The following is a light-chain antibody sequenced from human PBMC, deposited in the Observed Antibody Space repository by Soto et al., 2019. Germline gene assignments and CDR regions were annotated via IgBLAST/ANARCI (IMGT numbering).Light chain of an antibody. CDR2: YDH. Sequence: QSVLTQPPSVSQAPRQRVTISCSGSNSNIGTGTNPVNWYQQLPGKAPKLLIYYDHLLPSGVSDRFSGSKSGTSASLAISGLQSEDEAHYYCSAWDDSLNGWVFGGGTQLTV. J-gene: IGLJ2*01. CDR3: SAWDDSLNGWV. CDR1: NSNIGTGTNP. V-gene: IGLV1-36*01.